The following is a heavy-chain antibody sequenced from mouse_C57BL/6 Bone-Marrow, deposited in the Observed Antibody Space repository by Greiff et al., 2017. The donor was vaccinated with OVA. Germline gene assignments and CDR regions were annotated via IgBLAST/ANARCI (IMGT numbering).Heavy chain of an antibody. D-gene: IGHD3-3*01. CDR3: ARGTLFAY. J-gene: IGHJ3*01. CDR1: GYSFTSYY. CDR2: IYPGSGNT. Sequence: VQLKESGPELVKPGASVKISCKASGYSFTSYYIHWVKQRPGQGLEWIGWIYPGSGNTKYNEKFKGKATLTADTSSSTAYMQLSSLTSEDSAVYYCARGTLFAYWGQGTLVTVSA. V-gene: IGHV1-66*01.